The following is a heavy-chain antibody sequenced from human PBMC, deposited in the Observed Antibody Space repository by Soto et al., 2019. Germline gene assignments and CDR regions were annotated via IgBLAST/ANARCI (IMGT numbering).Heavy chain of an antibody. CDR3: AGGVYDSSGYYSTVTYWYFDL. CDR1: GGSISSGGYS. V-gene: IGHV4-30-2*01. Sequence: QLQLQESGSGLVKPSQTLSLTCAVSGGSISSGGYSWNWIRQPPGKGLEWIGYISHSENTSYNPSLKRRVTISVDRTKNQFSLTLRSMTAADTAVNYCAGGVYDSSGYYSTVTYWYFDLWGRGTLVTVSS. J-gene: IGHJ2*01. CDR2: ISHSENT. D-gene: IGHD3-22*01.